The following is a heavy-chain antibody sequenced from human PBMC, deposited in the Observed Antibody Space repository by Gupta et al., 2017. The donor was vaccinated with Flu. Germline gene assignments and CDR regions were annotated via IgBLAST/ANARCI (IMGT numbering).Heavy chain of an antibody. CDR2: IYYSGST. D-gene: IGHD6-13*01. Sequence: QLQLQESGPGLVKPSETLSLTCTVSGGSISSSSYYWGWIRQPQGKGLEWIGSIYYSGSTYYNPSLKSRVTISVDTSKNQFSLKLSSVTAADTAVYYCARHQIAAAKNAKPGGIDYWGQGTLVTVSS. V-gene: IGHV4-39*01. CDR3: ARHQIAAAKNAKPGGIDY. CDR1: GGSISSSSYY. J-gene: IGHJ4*02.